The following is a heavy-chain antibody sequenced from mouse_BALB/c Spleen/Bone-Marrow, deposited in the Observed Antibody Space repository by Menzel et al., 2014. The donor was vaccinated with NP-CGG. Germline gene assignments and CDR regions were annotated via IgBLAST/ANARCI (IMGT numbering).Heavy chain of an antibody. D-gene: IGHD4-1*01. CDR3: ARDPRTGTGAMDY. V-gene: IGHV2-9*02. J-gene: IGHJ4*01. Sequence: QVQLQQSGPGLVAPSQSLSITCTVSGFSLTSYGVNWVRQPPGKALEWLGVICAGGSTNYNLALMSRLSISKDNSKSQVFLKMNSLQTDDTAMYYCARDPRTGTGAMDYWGQGTSVTVSS. CDR1: GFSLTSYG. CDR2: ICAGGST.